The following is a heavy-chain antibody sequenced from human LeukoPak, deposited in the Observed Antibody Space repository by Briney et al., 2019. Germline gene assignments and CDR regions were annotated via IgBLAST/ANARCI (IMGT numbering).Heavy chain of an antibody. J-gene: IGHJ6*03. CDR1: GFTFTSSA. Sequence: ASVKVSCKASGFTFTSSAMQWVRQARGQRLEWIGWIVVGSGNTNYAQKFQGRVTITRNTSINTAYMELSSLRSEDTAVYYCARAPVWTGYYYYMDVWGKGTTVTVSS. V-gene: IGHV1-58*02. CDR2: IVVGSGNT. CDR3: ARAPVWTGYYYYMDV. D-gene: IGHD3/OR15-3a*01.